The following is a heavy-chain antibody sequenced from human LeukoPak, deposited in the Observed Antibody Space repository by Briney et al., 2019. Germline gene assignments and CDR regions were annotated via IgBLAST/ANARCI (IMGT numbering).Heavy chain of an antibody. J-gene: IGHJ4*02. D-gene: IGHD3-16*01. CDR2: ISSSGST. Sequence: PSETLSLTCTVSGDSFRNYQWSWLRQPPGKGLEWIGYISSSGSTSYNTSLKSRLTISVDMSKNQCSLKLTSVTAADTAVYYCARVGRGDHTWGSYYCDHWGQGTLVSVSS. CDR1: GDSFRNYQ. CDR3: ARVGRGDHTWGSYYCDH. V-gene: IGHV4-59*01.